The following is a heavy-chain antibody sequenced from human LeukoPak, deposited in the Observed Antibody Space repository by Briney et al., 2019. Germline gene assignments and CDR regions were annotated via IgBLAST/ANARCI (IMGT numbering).Heavy chain of an antibody. J-gene: IGHJ4*02. CDR2: IRSDGSNK. CDR3: ARILDSAWGELGY. D-gene: IGHD6-19*01. CDR1: GFTFNNYA. Sequence: PGGSLRLSCEASGFTFNNYAMHWVGQAPGKGLEWMAFIRSDGSNKYYADSVRGRFTISRDNSKNTLYLQMNSLRAEDTAVYYCARILDSAWGELGYWGQGTLVTVSS. V-gene: IGHV3-30*04.